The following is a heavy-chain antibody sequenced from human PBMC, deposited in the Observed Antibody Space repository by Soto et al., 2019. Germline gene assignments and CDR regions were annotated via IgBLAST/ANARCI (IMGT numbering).Heavy chain of an antibody. CDR3: AVGYSRRLGWDYYYGMDL. Sequence: QMQLVQSGPEVKKPGTSVKVSCKASGFTFTSSAVQWVRQARGQRLEWIGWIVVGSGNTNYAQKLQGRVALTGDRWAGTGYIELSSLRSEDTAVYYCAVGYSRRLGWDYYYGMDLWGQGATVTDSS. V-gene: IGHV1-58*01. J-gene: IGHJ6*02. CDR1: GFTFTSSA. D-gene: IGHD1-26*01. CDR2: IVVGSGNT.